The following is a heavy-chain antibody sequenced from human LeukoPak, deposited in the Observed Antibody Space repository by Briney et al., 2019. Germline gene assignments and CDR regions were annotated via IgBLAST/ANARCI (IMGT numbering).Heavy chain of an antibody. Sequence: GASVKVSCKASGYTFTSYDINWVRQATGQGLEWMGWMNPNSGNTGYAQKFQGRVTITRNTSISTAYMELSSLRTEDTAVYYCARAGRKAGAFDIWGQGTMVTVSS. J-gene: IGHJ3*02. CDR3: ARAGRKAGAFDI. CDR1: GYTFTSYD. V-gene: IGHV1-8*03. CDR2: MNPNSGNT. D-gene: IGHD1-14*01.